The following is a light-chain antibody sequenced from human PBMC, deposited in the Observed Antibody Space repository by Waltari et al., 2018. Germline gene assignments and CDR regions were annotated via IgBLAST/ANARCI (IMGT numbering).Light chain of an antibody. Sequence: QFTQSPSSLSASVGDRVTITCRATQNIGSYLAWYQQKPGKAPSLLIYGASTLQSGVSSRFSGSGSATRFTLTINSLQPEDFATYYCQQLNTYFPLTFGGGTKVEIK. CDR1: QNIGSY. CDR2: GAS. CDR3: QQLNTYFPLT. J-gene: IGKJ4*01. V-gene: IGKV1-9*01.